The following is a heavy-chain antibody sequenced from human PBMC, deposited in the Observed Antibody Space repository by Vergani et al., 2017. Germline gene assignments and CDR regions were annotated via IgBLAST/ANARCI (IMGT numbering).Heavy chain of an antibody. D-gene: IGHD1-14*01. CDR2: INPNSGGT. CDR3: ARVGTISNRDYFDY. CDR1: GYTFTDYF. V-gene: IGHV1-2*02. J-gene: IGHJ4*02. Sequence: QVQLVQSGAEVKKPGASVKVSCKASGYTFTDYFMQWVRQAPGQGLEWMGWINPNSGGTNYAQKFQGRVTMTREKSISTAYMELSNLRSDDTAVYYCARVGTISNRDYFDYLGQGTLVTVSS.